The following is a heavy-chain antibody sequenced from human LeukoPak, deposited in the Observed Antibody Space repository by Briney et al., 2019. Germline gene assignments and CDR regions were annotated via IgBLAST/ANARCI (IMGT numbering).Heavy chain of an antibody. CDR3: ASGSGSYRTPYYYMDV. V-gene: IGHV3-53*01. Sequence: PGGSLRLSCAASGFTVSSNYMSWVRQAPGKGLEWVSIIYSGGSTYYADSVKGRFTISRDNSKNTLYLQMNSLRAEDTVVYYCASGSGSYRTPYYYMDVWGKGTTVTVSS. J-gene: IGHJ6*03. CDR2: IYSGGST. D-gene: IGHD3-10*01. CDR1: GFTVSSNY.